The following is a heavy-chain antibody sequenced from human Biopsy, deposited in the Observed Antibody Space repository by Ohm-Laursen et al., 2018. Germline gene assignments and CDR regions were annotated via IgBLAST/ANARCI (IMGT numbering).Heavy chain of an antibody. Sequence: SQTLSLTWTVSGGSISSGGSYWSWIRQRPGKGLEWIGYIFNSANTYYNPSLKNLITISGDTSKNQFSLNLNSVTAADTAVYYCARGDDCDSNGDFWFDPWGQGTLVTVSS. CDR2: IFNSANT. CDR3: ARGDDCDSNGDFWFDP. J-gene: IGHJ5*02. V-gene: IGHV4-31*01. D-gene: IGHD3-22*01. CDR1: GGSISSGGSY.